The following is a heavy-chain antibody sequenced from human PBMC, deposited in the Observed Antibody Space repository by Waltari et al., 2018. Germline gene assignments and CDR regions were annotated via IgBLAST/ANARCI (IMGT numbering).Heavy chain of an antibody. J-gene: IGHJ5*02. CDR2: IYTSGST. CDR1: GGSISSGSYY. Sequence: QVQLQESGPGLVKPSQTLSLTCTVSGGSISSGSYYWSWIRQPAGKGLEWIGYIYTSGSTNYNPSLKSRVTISVDTSKNQFSLKLSSVTAADTAVYYCARAPSNWNYWFDPWGQGTLVTVSS. CDR3: ARAPSNWNYWFDP. D-gene: IGHD1-7*01. V-gene: IGHV4-61*09.